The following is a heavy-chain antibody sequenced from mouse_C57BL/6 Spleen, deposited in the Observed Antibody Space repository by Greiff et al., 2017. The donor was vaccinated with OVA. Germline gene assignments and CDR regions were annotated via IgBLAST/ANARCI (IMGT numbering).Heavy chain of an antibody. CDR1: GYAFSSSW. CDR2: IYPGDGDT. D-gene: IGHD1-1*01. J-gene: IGHJ2*01. CDR3: ARWGYYGSSPYFDY. V-gene: IGHV1-82*01. Sequence: QVQLQQPGPELVKPGASVKISCKASGYAFSSSWMNWVKQRPGKGLEWIGRIYPGDGDTNYNGKFKGKATLTADKSSSTAYMQLSSLTSEDSAVYFCARWGYYGSSPYFDYWGQGTTLTVSS.